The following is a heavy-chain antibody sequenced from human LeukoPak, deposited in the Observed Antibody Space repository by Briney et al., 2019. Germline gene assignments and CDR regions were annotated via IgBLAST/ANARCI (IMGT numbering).Heavy chain of an antibody. CDR3: ARHWLDSGTPDRFDY. J-gene: IGHJ4*02. Sequence: SETLSLTCIVSGGSISSYYWSWIRQPPGKGLEWIGHIYHSGSTNYNPSLKSRVTILVDTSKNQFSLKLSSVTAADTAVYYCARHWLDSGTPDRFDYWGQGTLVTVSS. CDR1: GGSISSYY. D-gene: IGHD3-10*01. V-gene: IGHV4-59*08. CDR2: IYHSGST.